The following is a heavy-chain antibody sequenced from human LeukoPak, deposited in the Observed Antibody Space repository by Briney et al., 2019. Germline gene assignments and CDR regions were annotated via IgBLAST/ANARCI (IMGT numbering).Heavy chain of an antibody. Sequence: HPGGSLRLSCAASGFTFSSYSMSWVRQAPGKGLEWVSVIYSGGSTYYADSVKGRFTISRDNSKNTLYLQMNSLRAEDTAVYYCARGLEYYYDSSGYLSSWGQGTLVTVSS. D-gene: IGHD3-22*01. CDR1: GFTFSSYS. J-gene: IGHJ4*02. V-gene: IGHV3-66*01. CDR2: IYSGGST. CDR3: ARGLEYYYDSSGYLSS.